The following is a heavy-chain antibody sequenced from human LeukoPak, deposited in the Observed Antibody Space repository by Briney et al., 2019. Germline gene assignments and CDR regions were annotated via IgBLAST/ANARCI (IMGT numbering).Heavy chain of an antibody. V-gene: IGHV4-34*01. CDR3: ARGKDCSSTSCPYYMDV. CDR2: INHSGST. CDR1: GGSFSGYY. J-gene: IGHJ6*03. D-gene: IGHD2-2*01. Sequence: SETLSLTCAVYGGSFSGYYWSWIRQPPGKGLEWIGEINHSGSTNYNPSLKSRVTISVDTSKNQFPLKLSSVTAADTAVYYCARGKDCSSTSCPYYMDVWGKGTTVTVSS.